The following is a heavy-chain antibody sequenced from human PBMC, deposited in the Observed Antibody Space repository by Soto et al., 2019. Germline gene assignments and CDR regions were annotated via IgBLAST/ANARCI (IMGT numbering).Heavy chain of an antibody. CDR1: GFTFSSYG. D-gene: IGHD2-2*01. CDR3: AKDMGSSTSFLYGMDV. CDR2: ISYDGSNK. Sequence: QVQLVESGGGVVQPGRSLRLSCAASGFTFSSYGMHWVRQAPGKGLEWVAVISYDGSNKYYADSVKGRFTISRDNSKNPLYLQMNSLRAEDTAVYYCAKDMGSSTSFLYGMDVWGQGTTVTVSS. V-gene: IGHV3-30*18. J-gene: IGHJ6*02.